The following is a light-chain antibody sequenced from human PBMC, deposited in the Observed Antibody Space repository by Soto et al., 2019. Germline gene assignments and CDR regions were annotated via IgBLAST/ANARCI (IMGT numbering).Light chain of an antibody. CDR1: SSDAGGYNY. Sequence: QSVLTQPPSASGSPGQSVAISCTGTSSDAGGYNYVSWYQLHPGKAPKLMIYEVNMRPSGVPDRFSGSKSGNTASLTVSGLRAEDEADYYCSSYAGSNNYVFGTGTKVTVL. V-gene: IGLV2-8*01. CDR2: EVN. CDR3: SSYAGSNNYV. J-gene: IGLJ1*01.